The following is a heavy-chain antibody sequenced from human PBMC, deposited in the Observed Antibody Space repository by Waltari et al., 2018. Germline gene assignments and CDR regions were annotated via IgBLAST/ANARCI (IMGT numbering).Heavy chain of an antibody. V-gene: IGHV1-69-2*01. CDR2: VDPEDGET. CDR3: ATDISSSEAYYYYYMDV. D-gene: IGHD6-6*01. CDR1: GYTFTDYY. Sequence: EVQLVQSGAEVKKPGATVKISCKASGYTFTDYYMHWVQQATGKGLEWMGRVDPEDGETIYAEKFQGRVTITADTSTDTAYMELSSLRSEDTAVYYCATDISSSEAYYYYYMDVWGKGTTVTVSS. J-gene: IGHJ6*03.